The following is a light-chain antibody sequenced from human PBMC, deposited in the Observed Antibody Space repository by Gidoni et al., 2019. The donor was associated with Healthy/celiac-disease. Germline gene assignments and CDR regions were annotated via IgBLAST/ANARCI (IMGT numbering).Light chain of an antibody. CDR3: QQYNNWPPWT. CDR1: QSVSSN. CDR2: GAS. J-gene: IGKJ1*01. V-gene: IGKV3-15*01. Sequence: IVMTQSPATLSVSPGERAPHSCRASQSVSSNLAWYQQKPGQAPRLLIYGASTRATGIPARFSGSGSGTEFTLTISSLQSEDFAVYYCQQYNNWPPWTFGQGTKVEIK.